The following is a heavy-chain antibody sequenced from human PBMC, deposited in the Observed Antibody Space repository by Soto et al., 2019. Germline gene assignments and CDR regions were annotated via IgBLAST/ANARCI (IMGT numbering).Heavy chain of an antibody. CDR2: IYSGGST. D-gene: IGHD2-15*01. J-gene: IGHJ4*02. Sequence: GGSLRLSCAASGFTYSNFGMHWVRQAPGKGLEWVSVIYSGGSTYYADSVKGRFTISRDNSENTLYLQMNSLRAEDTAVYYCARTCSGGTCSFDYWGQGTLVTVSS. CDR1: GFTYSNFG. CDR3: ARTCSGGTCSFDY. V-gene: IGHV3-66*01.